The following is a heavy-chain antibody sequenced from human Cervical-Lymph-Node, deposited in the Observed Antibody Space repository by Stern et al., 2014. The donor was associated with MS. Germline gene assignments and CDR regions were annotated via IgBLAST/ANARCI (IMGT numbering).Heavy chain of an antibody. CDR2: INPNSGAT. V-gene: IGHV1-2*02. CDR3: ARISLGSGIDY. J-gene: IGHJ4*02. D-gene: IGHD1-26*01. CDR1: ENAFTRYY. Sequence: VQLVESGAEVKKPGASVKVTCTTSENAFTRYYIHWVRQAPGQGLEWKGWINPNSGATNYAQRFQDRVALTSDTSNSLAYMELDRLTSGDTAVYYCARISLGSGIDYWGQGSLVTVSS.